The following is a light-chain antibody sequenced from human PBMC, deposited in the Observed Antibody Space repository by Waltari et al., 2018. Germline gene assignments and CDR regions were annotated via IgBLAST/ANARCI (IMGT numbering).Light chain of an antibody. CDR2: DVS. Sequence: QSALTQPRSVSGSPGQSVTISCNGTSSDVGGYNYVSRYHHHPGKAPKVMVYDVSKRPSGVPDRFSGSKSGNTASLTISGLQAGDEADYYCCSYAGSYVVFGGGTKLTVL. CDR3: CSYAGSYVV. V-gene: IGLV2-11*01. J-gene: IGLJ2*01. CDR1: SSDVGGYNY.